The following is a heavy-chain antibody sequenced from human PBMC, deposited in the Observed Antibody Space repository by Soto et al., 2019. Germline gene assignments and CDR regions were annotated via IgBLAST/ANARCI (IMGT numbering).Heavy chain of an antibody. CDR3: ARSHIVVVVANLNWFDP. CDR1: GGSISSSSYY. Sequence: SETLSLTCTVSGGSISSSSYYWGWIRQPPGKGLEWIGSIYYSGSTYYNPSLKSRVTISVDTSKNQFSLKLSSVTAADTAVYYCARSHIVVVVANLNWFDPWGQGTLVTVSS. D-gene: IGHD2-21*01. CDR2: IYYSGST. V-gene: IGHV4-39*01. J-gene: IGHJ5*02.